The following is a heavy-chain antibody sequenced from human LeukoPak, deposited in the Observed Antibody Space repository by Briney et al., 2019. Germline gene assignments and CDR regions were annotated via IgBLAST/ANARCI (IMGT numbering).Heavy chain of an antibody. Sequence: GGSLRLSCAASGFTFRNYCMTWVRQVPGKGLEWGASIKQDESEKYFLDSVKGRFTISRDNAETSLYLKMNSLRAEDTAVYYCARVYYQDSGTSYRHLDYWGQGTLVTVSS. J-gene: IGHJ4*02. CDR1: GFTFRNYC. D-gene: IGHD3-22*01. V-gene: IGHV3-7*01. CDR3: ARVYYQDSGTSYRHLDY. CDR2: IKQDESEK.